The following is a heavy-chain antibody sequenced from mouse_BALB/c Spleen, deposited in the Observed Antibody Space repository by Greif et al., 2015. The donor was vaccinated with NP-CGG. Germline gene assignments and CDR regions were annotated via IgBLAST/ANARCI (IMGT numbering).Heavy chain of an antibody. V-gene: IGHV1-82*01. CDR3: AREGDRYGAWFAY. J-gene: IGHJ3*01. CDR1: GYAFSSSW. Sequence: QVQLQQSGPELVKPGASVKISCKASGYAFSSSWMNWVKQRPGQGLEWIGRIYPGDGDTNYNGKFKGKATLTADKSSSTAYMQLSSLTSVDSAVYFCAREGDRYGAWFAYWGQGTLVTVSA. D-gene: IGHD2-14*01. CDR2: IYPGDGDT.